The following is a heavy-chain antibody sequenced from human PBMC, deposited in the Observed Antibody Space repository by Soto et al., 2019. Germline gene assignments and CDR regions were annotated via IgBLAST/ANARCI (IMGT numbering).Heavy chain of an antibody. CDR2: IYYSGST. CDR1: GGSISSYY. Sequence: SETLSLTCTVSGGSISSYYWSWIRQPPGKGLEWIGYIYYSGSTNYNPSLKSRVTISVDTSKNQFSLKLSSVTAADTAVYYCARPTYNSGSPYDYWGQGTLVTVSS. D-gene: IGHD1-20*01. CDR3: ARPTYNSGSPYDY. J-gene: IGHJ4*02. V-gene: IGHV4-59*01.